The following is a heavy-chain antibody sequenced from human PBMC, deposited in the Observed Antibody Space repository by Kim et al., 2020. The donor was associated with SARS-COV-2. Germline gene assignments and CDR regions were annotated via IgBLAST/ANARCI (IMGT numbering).Heavy chain of an antibody. D-gene: IGHD3-10*01. V-gene: IGHV4-34*01. CDR1: GGSFSGYY. CDR3: ARVAGYYYGSGSYYKRRDAFDI. J-gene: IGHJ3*02. Sequence: SETLSLTCAVYGGSFSGYYWSWIRQPPGKGLEWIGEINNSGSTNYNPSLKSRVTISVDTSKNQFSLKLSSVTAADTAVYYCARVAGYYYGSGSYYKRRDAFDIWGQGTMVTVSS. CDR2: INNSGST.